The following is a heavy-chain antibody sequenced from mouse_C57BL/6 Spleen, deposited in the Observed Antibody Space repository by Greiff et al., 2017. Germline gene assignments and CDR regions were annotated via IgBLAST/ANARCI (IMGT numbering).Heavy chain of an antibody. Sequence: VQLQQPGAELVKPGASVKLSCKASGYTFTSYWMHWVKQRPGQGLEWIGMIHPNSGSTNYNEKFKSKATLTVDKSSSTAYMQLSSLTSEDSAVCDCARRYDGYLFAYWGQGTLVTVSA. J-gene: IGHJ3*01. CDR3: ARRYDGYLFAY. D-gene: IGHD2-3*01. V-gene: IGHV1-64*01. CDR2: IHPNSGST. CDR1: GYTFTSYW.